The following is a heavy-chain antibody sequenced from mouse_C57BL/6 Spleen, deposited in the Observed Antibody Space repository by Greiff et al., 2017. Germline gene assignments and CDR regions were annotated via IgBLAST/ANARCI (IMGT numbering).Heavy chain of an antibody. J-gene: IGHJ3*01. Sequence: EVKVEESGGGLVKPGGSLKLSCAASGFTFSSYAMSWVRQTPEKRLEWVATISDGGSYTYYPDNVKGRFTISRDNAKNNLYLQMSHLKSEDTAMYYCARDGAYYSNLAWFAYWGQGTLVTVSA. D-gene: IGHD2-5*01. V-gene: IGHV5-4*01. CDR1: GFTFSSYA. CDR3: ARDGAYYSNLAWFAY. CDR2: ISDGGSYT.